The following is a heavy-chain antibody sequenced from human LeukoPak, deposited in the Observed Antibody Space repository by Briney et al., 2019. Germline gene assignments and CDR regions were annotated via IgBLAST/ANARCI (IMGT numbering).Heavy chain of an antibody. J-gene: IGHJ4*02. CDR1: GYTFTGYY. CDR3: ARSVVVPAARDY. Sequence: ASVKVSCKASGYTFTGYYVHWVRQAPGQGLEWMGWINPNSGGTNYAQKFQGRVTMTRDTSISTAYMELSRLRSDDTAVYYRARSVVVPAARDYWGQGTLVTVSS. CDR2: INPNSGGT. V-gene: IGHV1-2*02. D-gene: IGHD2-2*01.